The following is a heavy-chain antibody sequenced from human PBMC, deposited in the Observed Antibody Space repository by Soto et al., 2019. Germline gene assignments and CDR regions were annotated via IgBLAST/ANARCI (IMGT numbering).Heavy chain of an antibody. CDR1: GYTLTELS. V-gene: IGHV1-24*01. CDR3: ATDNCSGGSCPTNDAFDI. Sequence: GASVKVSCKVSGYTLTELSMHWVRQAPGKGLEWMGGFDPEDGETIYAQKFQGRVTMTEDTSTDTAYMELSSLKSEDTAVYYFATDNCSGGSCPTNDAFDIWGQGTMVTFSS. J-gene: IGHJ3*02. CDR2: FDPEDGET. D-gene: IGHD2-15*01.